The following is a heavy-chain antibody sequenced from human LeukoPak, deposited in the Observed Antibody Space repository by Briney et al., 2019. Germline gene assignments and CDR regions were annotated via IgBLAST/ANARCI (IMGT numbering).Heavy chain of an antibody. CDR2: IRRDGNGE. CDR3: AKDRGDFPPYFDC. Sequence: PGGSLRLSCAASGFTFNAYAMHWVRQAPGKGLEWVSFIRRDGNGENYADSVKGRFSISKDNSKNTVYLYLTSLRTEDTAVYYCAKDRGDFPPYFDCWGQGTLVTVSS. CDR1: GFTFNAYA. J-gene: IGHJ4*02. D-gene: IGHD2-21*02. V-gene: IGHV3-30*02.